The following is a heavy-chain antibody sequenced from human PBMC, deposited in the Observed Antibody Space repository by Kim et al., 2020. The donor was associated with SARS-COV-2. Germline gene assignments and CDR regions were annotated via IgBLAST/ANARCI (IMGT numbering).Heavy chain of an antibody. CDR3: VREWWDGGFDV. CDR2: IISGGSYT. V-gene: IGHV3-21*01. D-gene: IGHD1-26*01. CDR1: GFTFTTHN. Sequence: GGSLRLSCEASGFTFTTHNMHWVRQAPGKGLEWVSAIISGGSYTYYADSVEGRFTMSRDTARNSAYLQLNTLRVEDTAIYYCVREWWDGGFDVWGQGTTVTVSS. J-gene: IGHJ3*01.